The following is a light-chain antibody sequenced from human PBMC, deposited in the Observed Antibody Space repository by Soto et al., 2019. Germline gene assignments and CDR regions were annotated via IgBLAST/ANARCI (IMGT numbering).Light chain of an antibody. Sequence: QSALTQPASVSGSPGQSITISCTGTSSDVGSYNLVSWYQQHPGKAPKLMIYEGSKRPSGVSHRFSGSKSGNTASLTISGLQAEDEADYYCCSYAGSSTWDVFGTGTKLTVL. CDR2: EGS. V-gene: IGLV2-23*01. CDR1: SSDVGSYNL. CDR3: CSYAGSSTWDV. J-gene: IGLJ1*01.